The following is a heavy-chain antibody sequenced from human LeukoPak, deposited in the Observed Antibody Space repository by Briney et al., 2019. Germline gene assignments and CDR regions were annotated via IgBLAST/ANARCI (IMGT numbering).Heavy chain of an antibody. Sequence: PGGSLRLSCAASGFTFSSYSMNWVRQAPGKGLEWVSSISRSSSYIYYADSVKGRFTISRDNAKNSLYLQMNSLRAEDTAVYYCARDGGVTTSGGFDYWGQGTLVTVSS. CDR3: ARDGGVTTSGGFDY. CDR2: ISRSSSYI. V-gene: IGHV3-21*01. CDR1: GFTFSSYS. J-gene: IGHJ4*02. D-gene: IGHD4-17*01.